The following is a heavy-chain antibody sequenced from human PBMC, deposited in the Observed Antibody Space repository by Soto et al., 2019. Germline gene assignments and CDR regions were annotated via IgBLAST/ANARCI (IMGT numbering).Heavy chain of an antibody. J-gene: IGHJ6*02. CDR1: GFTVSTNY. Sequence: EEQVVETGGDLIQPGGSLRLSCAASGFTVSTNYMSWVRQGPGKGLECVAVIHGGGSTHYADSVKGRFTISRDNSKNMLYLQMNSLRAEDTAVYYCARPAPYYGMDVWGQGTTVTVSS. CDR2: IHGGGST. V-gene: IGHV3-53*02. CDR3: ARPAPYYGMDV.